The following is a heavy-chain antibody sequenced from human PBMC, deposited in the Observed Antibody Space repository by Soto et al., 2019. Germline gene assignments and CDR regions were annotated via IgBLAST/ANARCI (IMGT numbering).Heavy chain of an antibody. D-gene: IGHD6-19*01. Sequence: GGSLRLSCAASGFTFSSYAMSWVRQAPGKGLEWVSAISGSGGSTYYADSVKGRFTISRDNSKNTLYLQMNSLRAEDTAVYDCAKGAVAGYYYGMDVWGQGTTVTVSS. CDR2: ISGSGGST. CDR1: GFTFSSYA. V-gene: IGHV3-23*01. J-gene: IGHJ6*02. CDR3: AKGAVAGYYYGMDV.